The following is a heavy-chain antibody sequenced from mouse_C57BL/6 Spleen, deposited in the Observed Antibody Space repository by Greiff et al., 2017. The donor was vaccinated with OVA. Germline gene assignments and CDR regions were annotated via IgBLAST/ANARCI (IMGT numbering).Heavy chain of an antibody. V-gene: IGHV1-82*01. CDR2: IYPGDGDT. CDR1: GYAFSSSW. CDR3: AREGRGFAY. D-gene: IGHD3-3*01. J-gene: IGHJ3*01. Sequence: VQLKESGPELVKPGASVKISCKASGYAFSSSWMNWVKQRPGKGLEWIGRIYPGDGDTNYNGKFKGKATLTADKSSSTAYMQLSSLTSEDSAVYFCAREGRGFAYWGQGTLVTVSA.